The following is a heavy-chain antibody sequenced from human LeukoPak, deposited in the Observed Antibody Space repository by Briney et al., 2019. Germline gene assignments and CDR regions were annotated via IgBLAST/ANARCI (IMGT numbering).Heavy chain of an antibody. Sequence: PSETLSLTCTVSGGSISSYYWSWIRQPPGKGLEWIGEINHSGSTNYNPSLKSRVTISVDTSKNQFSLKLSSVTAADTAVYYCARDEAVAGLYYFDYWGQGTLVTVSS. J-gene: IGHJ4*02. CDR3: ARDEAVAGLYYFDY. CDR2: INHSGST. V-gene: IGHV4-34*01. CDR1: GGSISSYY. D-gene: IGHD6-19*01.